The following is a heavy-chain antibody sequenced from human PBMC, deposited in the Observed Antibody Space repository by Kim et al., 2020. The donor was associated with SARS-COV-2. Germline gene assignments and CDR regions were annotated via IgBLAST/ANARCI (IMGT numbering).Heavy chain of an antibody. CDR3: ARRDPIVGATTRGGYFDY. CDR2: VYSSGSS. Sequence: SETLSLTCTVSGGSISGSGYYWGWIRQPPGKGLEWVGSVYSSGSSYYSPSLKSRLTTSVDTSKNQFSLKLSSVTAADTAVYYCARRDPIVGATTRGGYFDYWGQGTLVTVSS. D-gene: IGHD1-26*01. CDR1: GGSISGSGYY. V-gene: IGHV4-39*01. J-gene: IGHJ4*02.